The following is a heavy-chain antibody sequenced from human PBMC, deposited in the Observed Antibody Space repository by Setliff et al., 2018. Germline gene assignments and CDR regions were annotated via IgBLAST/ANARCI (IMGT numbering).Heavy chain of an antibody. J-gene: IGHJ4*02. V-gene: IGHV1-18*01. CDR2: ISAYSGKA. CDR3: SRLVRYCTTTSCQRLSGDEY. CDR1: GYTFSDYG. Sequence: ASVKVSCKASGYTFSDYGITWVRQAPGQGLEWMGWISAYSGKAYYAQKLQDRATMTTDTSTGTAYLELRSLRSDDSAVYYCSRLVRYCTTTSCQRLSGDEYWGQGTLVTVSS. D-gene: IGHD2-2*01.